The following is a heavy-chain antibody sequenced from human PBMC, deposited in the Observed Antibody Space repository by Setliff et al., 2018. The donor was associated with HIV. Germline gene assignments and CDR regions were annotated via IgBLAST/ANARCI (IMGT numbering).Heavy chain of an antibody. J-gene: IGHJ4*02. CDR1: GGSFSSDY. D-gene: IGHD4-17*01. Sequence: NPSETLSLTCAVYGGSFSSDYWTWIRQTPGKGLEWIGYIYYSGSTKYNPSLTSRVTISVDTSKNHFSLKLTSVTAADTAVYYCARDPPGYGDSNDYWGQGTLVTVSS. CDR2: IYYSGST. V-gene: IGHV4-59*01. CDR3: ARDPPGYGDSNDY.